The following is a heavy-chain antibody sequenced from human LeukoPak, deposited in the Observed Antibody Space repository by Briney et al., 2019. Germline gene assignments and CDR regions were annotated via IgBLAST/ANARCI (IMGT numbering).Heavy chain of an antibody. CDR1: GVTFSSYE. J-gene: IGHJ6*04. V-gene: IGHV3-48*03. CDR3: AELGITMIGGV. Sequence: GGSLRLSCAASGVTFSSYEMNWVRQAPGKGLEWVSYISSSGSTIYYADSVKGRFTISRDNAKNSLYLQMNSLRAEDTAVYYCAELGITMIGGVWGKGTTVTVSS. D-gene: IGHD3-10*02. CDR2: ISSSGSTI.